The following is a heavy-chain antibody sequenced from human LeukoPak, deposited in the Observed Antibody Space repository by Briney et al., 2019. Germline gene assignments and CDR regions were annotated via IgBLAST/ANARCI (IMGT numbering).Heavy chain of an antibody. CDR3: ARGNSDYPYFFDS. CDR1: GGSISPYY. D-gene: IGHD5-12*01. Sequence: PSETLSLTCTVSGGSISPYYWTWIRQSAGKGLDSIGRIHSGGTTNYNPSLASRVSLSVDTSNNQVSLRLSSVTAADTAMYYCARGNSDYPYFFDSWAREPWSPSPQ. J-gene: IGHJ4*02. CDR2: IHSGGTT. V-gene: IGHV4-4*07.